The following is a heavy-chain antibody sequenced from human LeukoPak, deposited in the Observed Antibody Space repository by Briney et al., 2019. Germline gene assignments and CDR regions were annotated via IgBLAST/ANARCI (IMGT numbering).Heavy chain of an antibody. V-gene: IGHV4-59*12. CDR2: IYYSGST. J-gene: IGHJ6*02. CDR1: GGSISSYY. CDR3: ARDSSGWYDYGMDV. D-gene: IGHD6-19*01. Sequence: NPSETLSLTCTVSGGSISSYYWSWIRQPPGKGLEWIGYIYYSGSTNYNPSLKSRVTISVDTSKNQFSLKLSPVTAADTAVYYCARDSSGWYDYGMDVWGQGTTVTVSS.